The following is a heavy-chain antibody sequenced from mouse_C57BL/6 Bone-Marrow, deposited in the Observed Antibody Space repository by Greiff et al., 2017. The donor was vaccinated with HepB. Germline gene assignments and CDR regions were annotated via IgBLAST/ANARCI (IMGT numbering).Heavy chain of an antibody. D-gene: IGHD2-1*01. CDR2: IDPSDSYT. J-gene: IGHJ4*01. Sequence: QVQLQQPGAELVRPGTSVKLSCKASGYTFTSYWMHWVKQRPGQGLEWIGVIDPSDSYTNFNQKFKGKATLTVDTSSSTAYMQLSSLTSEDSAVYYCASPGNEGYYAMDYWGQGTSVTVSS. CDR3: ASPGNEGYYAMDY. V-gene: IGHV1-59*01. CDR1: GYTFTSYW.